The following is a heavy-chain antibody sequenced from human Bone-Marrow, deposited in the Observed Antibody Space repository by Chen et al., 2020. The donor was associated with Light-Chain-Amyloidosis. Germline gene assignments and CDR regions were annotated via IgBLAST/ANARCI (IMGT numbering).Heavy chain of an antibody. V-gene: IGHV5-51*01. D-gene: IGHD5-12*01. J-gene: IGHJ4*02. CDR2: IYPDDSDA. CDR1: GYTFPNYW. CDR3: ARRRDGYNFDY. Sequence: EVQLEQSGPEVKKPGESLKISCKGSGYTFPNYWIGWVRQMPGKGLEWMGVIYPDDSDARYSPSFGGQVTISADKSITPAYLQWRSLKASDTAMYYWARRRDGYNFDYWGQGTLVTVSS.